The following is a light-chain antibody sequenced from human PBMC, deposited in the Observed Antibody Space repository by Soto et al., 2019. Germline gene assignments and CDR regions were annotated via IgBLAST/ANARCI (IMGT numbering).Light chain of an antibody. Sequence: QSVLTQPPSASGTPGQRVTISCSGSRSNIGTKTVNWYQHLPGTAPKLLIFGSNLRPSGVPDRFSGSKSGTSASLAISGLQSEDEADYYCAAWDDSLNGYLFGTGTKLTVL. J-gene: IGLJ1*01. CDR1: RSNIGTKT. CDR2: GSN. V-gene: IGLV1-44*01. CDR3: AAWDDSLNGYL.